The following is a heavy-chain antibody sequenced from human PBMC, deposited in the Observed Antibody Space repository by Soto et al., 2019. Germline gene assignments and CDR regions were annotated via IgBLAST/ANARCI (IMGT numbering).Heavy chain of an antibody. V-gene: IGHV3-30-3*01. Sequence: QVQLVESGGGVVQPGRSLRLSCAASGFTFSTYAMHWVRQAPGKGLEWVAVISYDGGNKYYADSVKGRFTISRDNSKNTLYLQMNSLRAEDTAVYYCARAQGTTVTTLDWFDPWGQGTLVTVSS. CDR3: ARAQGTTVTTLDWFDP. CDR1: GFTFSTYA. CDR2: ISYDGGNK. D-gene: IGHD4-17*01. J-gene: IGHJ5*02.